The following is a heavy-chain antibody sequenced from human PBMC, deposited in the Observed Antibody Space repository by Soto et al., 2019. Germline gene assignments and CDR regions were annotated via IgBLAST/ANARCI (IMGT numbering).Heavy chain of an antibody. V-gene: IGHV3-23*01. D-gene: IGHD4-4*01. J-gene: IGHJ4*02. CDR1: GFPFSSYV. Sequence: GGFLRLACAASGFPFSSYVMSWVRQAPGKGLEWVSGISGGGSNTFYADSVKGRFTISRDNSKNTLLLQMNSLGAEDTAVYYCAKDSNKYSSSLRGRYFDYWGQGIGVTVSS. CDR2: ISGGGSNT. CDR3: AKDSNKYSSSLRGRYFDY.